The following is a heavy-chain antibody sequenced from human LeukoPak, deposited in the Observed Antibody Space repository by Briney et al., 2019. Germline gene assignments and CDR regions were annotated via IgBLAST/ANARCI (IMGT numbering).Heavy chain of an antibody. V-gene: IGHV3-21*01. D-gene: IGHD5-24*01. CDR2: ISSSSSYI. CDR3: ATESIELATIPLGY. Sequence: GGSLRLSCAASGFTFSTYNMNWVRQSPGKGLEWVSSISSSSSYIYYADSVKGRFTISRDNAKNSLYLQMNSLRADDTAVYYCATESIELATIPLGYWGQGTLVTVSS. CDR1: GFTFSTYN. J-gene: IGHJ4*02.